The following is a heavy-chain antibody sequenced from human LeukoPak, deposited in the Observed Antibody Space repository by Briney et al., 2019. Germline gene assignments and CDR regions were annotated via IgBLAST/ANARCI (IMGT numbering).Heavy chain of an antibody. Sequence: GGSLRLSCAASGFTFSDYYMSWIRQAPGKGLEWVSYISSSGSTIYYADSVKGRFTISRDNAKNSLYLQMNSLRAEDTAVYYCARDGAAVRGVLNWFDPWGQGTLVTGSS. CDR1: GFTFSDYY. J-gene: IGHJ5*02. V-gene: IGHV3-11*01. CDR3: ARDGAAVRGVLNWFDP. CDR2: ISSSGSTI. D-gene: IGHD3-10*01.